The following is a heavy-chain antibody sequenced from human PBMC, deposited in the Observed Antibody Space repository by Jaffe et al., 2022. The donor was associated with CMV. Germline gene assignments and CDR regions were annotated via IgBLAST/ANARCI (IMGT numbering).Heavy chain of an antibody. Sequence: EVQLVESGGGLIQPGGSLRLSCAASGFTVSSNYMSWVRQAPGKGLEWVSVIYSGGSTYYADSVKGRFTISRDNSKNTLYLQMNSLRAEDTAVYYCAREQRALTPIQRSYMDVWGQGTTVTVSS. CDR1: GFTVSSNY. CDR3: AREQRALTPIQRSYMDV. CDR2: IYSGGST. D-gene: IGHD5-18*01. V-gene: IGHV3-53*01. J-gene: IGHJ6*03.